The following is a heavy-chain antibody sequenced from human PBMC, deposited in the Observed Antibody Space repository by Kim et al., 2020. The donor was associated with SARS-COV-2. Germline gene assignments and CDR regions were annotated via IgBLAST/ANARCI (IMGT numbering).Heavy chain of an antibody. J-gene: IGHJ4*02. CDR2: IWYDGSNK. CDR3: ARERFGAGLGAFDY. CDR1: GFTFSSYG. D-gene: IGHD3-10*01. Sequence: GGSLRLSCAASGFTFSSYGMHWVRQAPGKGLEWVAVIWYDGSNKYYADSVKGRFTISRDNSKNTLYLQMNSLRAEDTAVYYCARERFGAGLGAFDYWGQGTLVTVSS. V-gene: IGHV3-33*01.